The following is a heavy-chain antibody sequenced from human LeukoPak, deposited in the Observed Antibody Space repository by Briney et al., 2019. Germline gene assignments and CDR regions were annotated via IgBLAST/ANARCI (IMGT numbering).Heavy chain of an antibody. CDR3: ARGHSSSWYGAFDI. J-gene: IGHJ3*02. CDR2: INHSGST. Sequence: SETLSLTCAVYGGSFSGYYWSWIRQPPGKRLEWIGEINHSGSTNYNPSLKSRVTISVDTSKNQFSLKLSSVTAADTAVYYCARGHSSSWYGAFDIWGQGTMVTVSS. V-gene: IGHV4-34*01. D-gene: IGHD6-13*01. CDR1: GGSFSGYY.